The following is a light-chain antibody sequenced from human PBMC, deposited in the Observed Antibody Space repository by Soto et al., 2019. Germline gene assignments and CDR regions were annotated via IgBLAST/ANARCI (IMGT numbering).Light chain of an antibody. V-gene: IGKV3-15*01. CDR3: QQYRTTPPTWT. Sequence: EILMTQSPATVSVSPGERATLSCRANQSISGNLAWYQQKPGQTPTVLIIPASTRAPGIPARFSGSASGTEFNFTISSRQSEDFAVDYCQQYRTTPPTWTFGQGTKVEIK. CDR2: PAS. J-gene: IGKJ1*01. CDR1: QSISGN.